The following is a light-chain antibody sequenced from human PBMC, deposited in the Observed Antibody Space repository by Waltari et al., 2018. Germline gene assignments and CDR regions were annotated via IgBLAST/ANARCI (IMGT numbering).Light chain of an antibody. V-gene: IGKV1-8*01. CDR1: QRIYPY. J-gene: IGKJ4*01. Sequence: AIRMTQFPSSISASTGDRVTITCRAIQRIYPYLAWYQQKPGKAPKLLIYGVSTSLSGVPSRFSGSESGTDFTLTISSLESEDSATYYCQHYHEYPITYGGGTRVEIK. CDR2: GVS. CDR3: QHYHEYPIT.